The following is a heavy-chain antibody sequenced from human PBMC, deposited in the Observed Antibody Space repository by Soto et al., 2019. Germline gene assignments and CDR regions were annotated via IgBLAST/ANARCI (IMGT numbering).Heavy chain of an antibody. V-gene: IGHV3-23*01. CDR3: AKDRGITMVRGVIITRRPFDY. CDR1: GFTFSSYA. J-gene: IGHJ4*02. CDR2: ISGSGGST. D-gene: IGHD3-10*01. Sequence: GGSLRLSCAASGFTFSSYAMSWVRQAPGKGLEWVSAISGSGGSTYYADSVKGRFTISRDNSKNTLYLQMNSLRAEDTAVYYCAKDRGITMVRGVIITRRPFDYRGQGTLVTVSS.